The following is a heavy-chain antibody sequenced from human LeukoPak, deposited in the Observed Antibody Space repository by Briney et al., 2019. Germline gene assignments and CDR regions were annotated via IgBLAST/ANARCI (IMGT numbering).Heavy chain of an antibody. CDR2: IYYSGST. D-gene: IGHD2-15*01. CDR3: ARDSRYCSGGSCYNY. CDR1: GGSISSYY. Sequence: PSETLSLTCTVSGGSISSYYWSWIRQPPGKGLEWIGYIYYSGSTNYNPSLKSRVTISVDTSKNQFSLKLSSVTAADTAVYYCARDSRYCSGGSCYNYWGQGTLVTVSS. J-gene: IGHJ4*02. V-gene: IGHV4-59*01.